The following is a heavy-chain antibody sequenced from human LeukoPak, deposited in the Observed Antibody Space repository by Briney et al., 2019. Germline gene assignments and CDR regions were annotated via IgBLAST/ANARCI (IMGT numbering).Heavy chain of an antibody. D-gene: IGHD5-12*01. CDR3: ARGAPTTRIGAGRFDY. V-gene: IGHV1-46*01. CDR2: INPSGGST. CDR1: GYSFASFD. Sequence: ASVKVSCKASGYSFASFDINWVRQAPGQGLEWMGEINPSGGSTSYAQKFQGRITVTRDTYTNTVYMDLSSLRSEDTATYYCARGAPTTRIGAGRFDYWGQGSLLTVAS. J-gene: IGHJ4*02.